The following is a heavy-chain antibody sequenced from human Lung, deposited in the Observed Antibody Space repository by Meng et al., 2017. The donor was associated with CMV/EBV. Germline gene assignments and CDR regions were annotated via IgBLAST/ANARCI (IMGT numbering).Heavy chain of an antibody. D-gene: IGHD2-15*01. CDR3: ARVGGCSGGGCYHRLFDY. CDR2: IYYTGST. J-gene: IGHJ4*02. CDR1: GGSISSGDYY. Sequence: QVQLQESGPGLVKPSQPPSLTCTVSGGSISSGDYYWSWIRQPPGKGLEWIGYIYYTGSTYYNPSLKSRVIISVDTSKNQFSLKLNSVTAADTAVYYCARVGGCSGGGCYHRLFDYWGQGTLVTVSS. V-gene: IGHV4-30-4*01.